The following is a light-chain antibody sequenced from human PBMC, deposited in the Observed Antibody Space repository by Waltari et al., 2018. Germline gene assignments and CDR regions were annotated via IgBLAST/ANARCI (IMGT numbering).Light chain of an antibody. J-gene: IGKJ1*01. CDR1: QTLFYSSTRKNY. V-gene: IGKV4-1*01. CDR3: QQDYESAT. Sequence: DIVLTQPPDSLAVSLGERATINYKSSQTLFYSSTRKNYLTWYQQKPGQPPKVLISWASTRESGFPDRFSGSGSGTDFSVAVRRLQSEDVSVYYGQQDYESATFGQGNKVEIK. CDR2: WAS.